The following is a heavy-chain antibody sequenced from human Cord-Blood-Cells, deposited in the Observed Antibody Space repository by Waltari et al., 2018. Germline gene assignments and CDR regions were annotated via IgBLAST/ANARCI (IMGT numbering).Heavy chain of an antibody. Sequence: QVQLVQSGAEVRKPGASVKVSCRASGNPSTSYYINWVRQPTGQGLEWMGWMNPNSVNTGYAQKFQGRVTMTRNTAISTAYMELSSLRSEDTAVYYCARVDSYGYCTNGVCYDYWGQGTLVTVSS. CDR1: GNPSTSYY. V-gene: IGHV1-8*01. D-gene: IGHD2-8*01. CDR2: MNPNSVNT. J-gene: IGHJ4*02. CDR3: ARVDSYGYCTNGVCYDY.